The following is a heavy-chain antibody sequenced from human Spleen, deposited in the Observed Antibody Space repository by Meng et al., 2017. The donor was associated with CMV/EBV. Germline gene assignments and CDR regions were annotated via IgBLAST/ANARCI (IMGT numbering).Heavy chain of an antibody. CDR1: GYSFSSYW. CDR2: IYPGDSDT. CDR3: AIGETYYYDTRGYYGY. Sequence: KISCKGSGYSFSSYWIGWVRQVPGKGLEWMGIIYPGDSDTRYSPSFQGQVTISVDKSISTAYLQWSSLKASDTAMYYCAIGETYYYDTRGYYGYWGQGTLVTVSS. V-gene: IGHV5-51*01. J-gene: IGHJ4*02. D-gene: IGHD3-22*01.